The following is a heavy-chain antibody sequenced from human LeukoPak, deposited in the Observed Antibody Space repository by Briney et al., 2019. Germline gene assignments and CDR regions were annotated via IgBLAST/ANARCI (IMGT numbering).Heavy chain of an antibody. V-gene: IGHV3-30*04. D-gene: IGHD1-26*01. Sequence: PGGSLRLSCAASGFTFSSYAMHWVRQAPGKGLEWVALISYDGSNKYYADSVKGRFTISRDNSKNTLYLQMNSLRAEDTAVYYCASSRWELLSWGQGTLVTVSS. CDR2: ISYDGSNK. CDR3: ASSRWELLS. J-gene: IGHJ4*02. CDR1: GFTFSSYA.